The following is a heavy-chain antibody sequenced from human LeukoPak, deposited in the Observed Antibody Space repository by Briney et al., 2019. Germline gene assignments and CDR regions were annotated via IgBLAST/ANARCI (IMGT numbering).Heavy chain of an antibody. Sequence: GGSLRLSCAASGFTFSTYDMHWVRQAPGKGLEWVAVISYDGTYKYYTDSVKGRFTISRDNSKNTLYLQMNSLRAEDTAVYYCARERTSGWDAFDFWGQGTLVTVSS. CDR1: GFTFSTYD. J-gene: IGHJ4*02. V-gene: IGHV3-30*03. D-gene: IGHD6-19*01. CDR3: ARERTSGWDAFDF. CDR2: ISYDGTYK.